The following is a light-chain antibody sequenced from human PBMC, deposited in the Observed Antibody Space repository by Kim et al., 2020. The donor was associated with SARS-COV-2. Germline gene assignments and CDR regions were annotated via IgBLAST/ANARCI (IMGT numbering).Light chain of an antibody. V-gene: IGLV1-47*01. Sequence: GQRVSISCAGGSATIGSNYVYWNQHVPGTAPKLLLYRNDQRPSAVPDRFSGSKSDTSASLTIRGLRPEDEADYYCASWDDSLSGRIFGGGTQLTVL. CDR1: SATIGSNY. CDR3: ASWDDSLSGRI. J-gene: IGLJ2*01. CDR2: RND.